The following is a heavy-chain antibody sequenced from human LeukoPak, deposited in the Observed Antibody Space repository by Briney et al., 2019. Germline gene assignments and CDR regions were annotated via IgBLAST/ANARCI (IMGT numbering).Heavy chain of an antibody. D-gene: IGHD1-26*01. CDR1: GFTLSHYW. J-gene: IGHJ2*01. V-gene: IGHV3-7*01. CDR2: IEKDGSAT. CDR3: ARAGVTNLLGETYWYFDL. Sequence: GGSLRLSCTASGFTLSHYWVTWVRQAPGKGLEWVAKIEKDGSATYYVDSMKGRFTVSRDNAANSLYLQMSNLGVGDTAVYSCARAGVTNLLGETYWYFDLWGRGTLVTVSS.